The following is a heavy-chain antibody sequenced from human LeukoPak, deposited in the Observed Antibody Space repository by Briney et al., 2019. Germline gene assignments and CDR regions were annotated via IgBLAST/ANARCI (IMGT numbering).Heavy chain of an antibody. CDR3: ATKTPGNYPYDY. D-gene: IGHD3-22*01. J-gene: IGHJ4*02. CDR2: SGTDGDT. Sequence: QPGGSLRLSCVLSGFTFTSAPMNWVRQAPGKGLEWVSTSGTDGDTYYADSVKGRFTISRDNSKNTVHLQMTSLRVEDTAAYYCATKTPGNYPYDYWGQGTLVIVSP. CDR1: GFTFTSAP. V-gene: IGHV3-23*01.